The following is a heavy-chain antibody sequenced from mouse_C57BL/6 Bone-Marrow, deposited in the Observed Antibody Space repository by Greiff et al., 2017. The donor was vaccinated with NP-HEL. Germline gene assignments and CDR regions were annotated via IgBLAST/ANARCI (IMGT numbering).Heavy chain of an antibody. CDR1: GFSLTSYG. D-gene: IGHD2-4*01. J-gene: IGHJ4*01. CDR2: IWRGGST. CDR3: AKKTIYYDYDDYAMDY. Sequence: QVQLKESGPGLVQPSQSLSITCTVSGFSLTSYGVHWVRQSPGKGLEWLGVIWRGGSTDYNAAFMSRLSITKDNSKSQVFFKMNSLQADDTAIYYCAKKTIYYDYDDYAMDYWGQGTSVTVSS. V-gene: IGHV2-5*01.